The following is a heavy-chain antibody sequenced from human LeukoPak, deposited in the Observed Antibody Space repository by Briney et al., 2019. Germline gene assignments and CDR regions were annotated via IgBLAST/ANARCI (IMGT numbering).Heavy chain of an antibody. CDR1: GGSISSGGYS. J-gene: IGHJ5*02. V-gene: IGHV4-30-2*01. Sequence: PSQTLSLTCAVSGGSISSGGYSWSWIRQPPGKGLEWIGYIYHSGSTYYNPSLKSRVTISVDRSKNQFSLKLSSVPAADTAVYYCARADSSGPNWFDPWGQGTLVTVSS. CDR3: ARADSSGPNWFDP. D-gene: IGHD3-22*01. CDR2: IYHSGST.